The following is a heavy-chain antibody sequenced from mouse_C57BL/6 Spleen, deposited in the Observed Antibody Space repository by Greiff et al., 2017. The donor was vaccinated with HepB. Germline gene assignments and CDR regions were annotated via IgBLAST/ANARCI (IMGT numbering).Heavy chain of an antibody. Sequence: EVMLVESGGGLVKPGGSLKLSCAASGFTFSVYGMHWVRQAPEKGLEWVAYISSGSSTIYYADTVKGRFTISRDNAKNTLFLQMTSLRSEDTAMYYCARGGNGYFDYWGQGTTLTVSS. CDR2: ISSGSSTI. CDR1: GFTFSVYG. J-gene: IGHJ2*01. V-gene: IGHV5-17*01. CDR3: ARGGNGYFDY. D-gene: IGHD2-1*01.